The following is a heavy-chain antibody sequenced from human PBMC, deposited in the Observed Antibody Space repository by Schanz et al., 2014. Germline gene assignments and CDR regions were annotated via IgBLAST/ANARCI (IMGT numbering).Heavy chain of an antibody. J-gene: IGHJ4*02. CDR2: ITYNGGTI. D-gene: IGHD1-1*01. Sequence: EVQLVESGGGLVQPGGSLRLSCAASGFMFSSYSMNWVRQAPGKGLEWVSYITYNGGTIYYADSVKGRFTISRDNAKNSLYLEMNSLRAEDTALYYCARDRRNADLDYWGQGTLVTVSS. V-gene: IGHV3-48*01. CDR3: ARDRRNADLDY. CDR1: GFMFSSYS.